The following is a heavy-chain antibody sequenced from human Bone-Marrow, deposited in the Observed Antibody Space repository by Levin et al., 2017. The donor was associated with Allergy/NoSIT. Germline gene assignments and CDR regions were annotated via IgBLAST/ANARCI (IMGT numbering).Heavy chain of an antibody. J-gene: IGHJ3*01. CDR1: GFTFSSYA. V-gene: IGHV3-30*04. CDR2: ISYDGIKK. CDR3: ARGGVNRENDAFDV. D-gene: IGHD1-14*01. Sequence: GESLKISCAGSGFTFSSYAIHWVRQAPGKGLEWVSTISYDGIKKSYSDSAKGRFTISRDYSKDTLYLQLNSLRAEDTAVYFCARGGVNRENDAFDVWGQGTMVTVSS.